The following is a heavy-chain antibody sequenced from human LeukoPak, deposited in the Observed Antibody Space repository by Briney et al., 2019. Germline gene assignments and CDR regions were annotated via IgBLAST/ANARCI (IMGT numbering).Heavy chain of an antibody. CDR1: GGSISSSSYY. CDR3: ARHRQLVQPLDY. V-gene: IGHV4-39*01. J-gene: IGHJ4*02. CDR2: IYYSGST. D-gene: IGHD6-13*01. Sequence: SSETLSLTCTVSGGSISSSSYYWGWIRQPPGKGLEWIGSIYYSGSTYYNPSLKSRVTISVDTSKNQFSLKLSSVTAADTAVYYCARHRQLVQPLDYWGQGTLFTVSS.